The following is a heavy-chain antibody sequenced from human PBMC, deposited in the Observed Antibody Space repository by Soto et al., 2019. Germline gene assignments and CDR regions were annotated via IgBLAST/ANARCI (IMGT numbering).Heavy chain of an antibody. V-gene: IGHV5-51*01. CDR3: ARGATYYYDKYYFDY. J-gene: IGHJ4*02. Sequence: GESLKISCKGSGYSFTSYWIGWVRQMPGKGLEWMGIIYPGDSDTRYSPSFQGQVTISADKSISTAYLQWSSLKASDTAMYYCARGATYYYDKYYFDYWRQGTLVTVS. D-gene: IGHD3-22*01. CDR1: GYSFTSYW. CDR2: IYPGDSDT.